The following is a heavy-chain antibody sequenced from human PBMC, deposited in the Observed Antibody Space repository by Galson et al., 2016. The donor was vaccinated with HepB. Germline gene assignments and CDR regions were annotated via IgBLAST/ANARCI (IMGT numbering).Heavy chain of an antibody. J-gene: IGHJ6*02. D-gene: IGHD3-3*01. Sequence: SLRLSCAASGFTFSRHGMHWVRQAPGKGLEWVAVISYGGSIKYYVDSVKGRFTISRDNSKNTLYLQMNTLRVEDTAVYYCAKDIQSDFWSGFEPDYYYGMDVWGQGTTVTVSS. CDR3: AKDIQSDFWSGFEPDYYYGMDV. CDR2: ISYGGSIK. V-gene: IGHV3-30*18. CDR1: GFTFSRHG.